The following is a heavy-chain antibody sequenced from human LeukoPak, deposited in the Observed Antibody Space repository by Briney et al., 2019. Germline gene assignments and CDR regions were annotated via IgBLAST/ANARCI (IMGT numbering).Heavy chain of an antibody. CDR3: ARGYRYNSGWYFDY. V-gene: IGHV4-61*01. D-gene: IGHD6-19*01. Sequence: PSETLSLTCTVSGGSISSGSYYWSWIRQPPGTGLEWIGFICYSGSTYYNPSLKSRVTISEDTSKNQFSLKLSSVTAADTAVYYCARGYRYNSGWYFDYWGQGTLVTVSS. CDR2: ICYSGST. J-gene: IGHJ4*02. CDR1: GGSISSGSYY.